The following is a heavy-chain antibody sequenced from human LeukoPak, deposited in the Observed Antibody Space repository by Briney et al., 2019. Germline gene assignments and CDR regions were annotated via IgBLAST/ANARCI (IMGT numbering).Heavy chain of an antibody. J-gene: IGHJ4*02. D-gene: IGHD5-12*01. CDR1: GFTFSVYY. CDR3: ATGYRSAYSWDS. V-gene: IGHV3-74*03. Sequence: GGSLRLSCAASGFTFSVYYMFWVRQAPGKGLVWVSSISPDATNSKYADFVEGRFTISRDNAKNTLYLQLNSLRVEDAAVYYCATGYRSAYSWDSWGQGALVTVSS. CDR2: ISPDATNS.